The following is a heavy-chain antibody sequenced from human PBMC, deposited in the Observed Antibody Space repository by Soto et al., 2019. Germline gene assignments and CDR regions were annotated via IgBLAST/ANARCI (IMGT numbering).Heavy chain of an antibody. V-gene: IGHV1-24*01. Sequence: QVQLVQSGAEVKKPGASVKVSCKVSGYTLNEVAMHWVRQAPGKGLEWLGGFDPDEAETIYAQHFQGRVTMTEDTSTDTVYMELRSLSSEDTALYFCTTYHGDYNFDHWGQGTLVTVSS. CDR3: TTYHGDYNFDH. D-gene: IGHD4-17*01. CDR1: GYTLNEVA. CDR2: FDPDEAET. J-gene: IGHJ5*02.